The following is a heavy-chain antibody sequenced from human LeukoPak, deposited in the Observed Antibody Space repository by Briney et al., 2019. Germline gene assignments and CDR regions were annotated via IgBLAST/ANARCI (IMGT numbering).Heavy chain of an antibody. Sequence: NPSQTLSLTCTVSGGSISRGGYYWNWIRQHPREGLEWIGYFYYSRTTSYNPSLESRATISVDTSNNQFSLKLSSVTAVDTAVYYCARGDYGLYFFDSWGRGTLVTVSS. J-gene: IGHJ4*02. V-gene: IGHV4-31*03. D-gene: IGHD4-17*01. CDR2: FYYSRTT. CDR1: GGSISRGGYY. CDR3: ARGDYGLYFFDS.